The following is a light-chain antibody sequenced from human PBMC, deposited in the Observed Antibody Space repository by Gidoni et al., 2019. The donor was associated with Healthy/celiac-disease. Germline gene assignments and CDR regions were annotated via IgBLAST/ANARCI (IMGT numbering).Light chain of an antibody. Sequence: TLSCRASQSVSSSYLAWYQQKPGQAPRLIIYGASSRATGIPDMFSGSGSGTDFKLTISRLEPEDVAVYYCQQYGSSPPITFGPGTKVDIK. CDR1: QSVSSSY. CDR3: QQYGSSPPIT. CDR2: GAS. V-gene: IGKV3-20*01. J-gene: IGKJ3*01.